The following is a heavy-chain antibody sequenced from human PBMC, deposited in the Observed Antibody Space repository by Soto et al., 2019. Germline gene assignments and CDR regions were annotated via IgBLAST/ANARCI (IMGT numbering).Heavy chain of an antibody. V-gene: IGHV3-48*01. CDR3: LSGWPVI. J-gene: IGHJ4*02. Sequence: GGSLRLSCAASGFTFSSSKMHWVRQAPGKGLEWVSSITSGGTTMYYADFVKGRFTISRDDALNSLYLQLNSLRVEDTAVYYCLSGWPVIWGQGTLVTVSS. CDR2: ITSGGTTM. CDR1: GFTFSSSK.